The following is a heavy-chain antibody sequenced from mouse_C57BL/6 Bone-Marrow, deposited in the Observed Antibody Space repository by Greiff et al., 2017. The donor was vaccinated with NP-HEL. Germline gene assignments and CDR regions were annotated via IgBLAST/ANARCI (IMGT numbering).Heavy chain of an antibody. J-gene: IGHJ3*01. CDR1: GYTFTDYE. D-gene: IGHD3-2*02. Sequence: QVQLQQSRAALVRPGASVTLSCPASGYTFTDYEMHLVQHTPVPGLAWIGAIDPETGGPASSQKFKGKAILTADKSSSTAYMELRSLTSEDSAVYYCTLQLRLRFAYWGQGTLVTVSA. V-gene: IGHV1-15*01. CDR2: IDPETGGP. CDR3: TLQLRLRFAY.